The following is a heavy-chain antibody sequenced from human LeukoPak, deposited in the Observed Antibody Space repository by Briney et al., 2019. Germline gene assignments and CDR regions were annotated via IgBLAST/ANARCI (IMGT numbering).Heavy chain of an antibody. CDR3: ARDLVPAAHPFDY. V-gene: IGHV1-69*13. CDR2: IIPIFGTA. CDR1: GGTFSSYA. D-gene: IGHD2-2*01. Sequence: GASVKVSCKASGGTFSSYAISWVRQAPGQGLEWMGGIIPIFGTANYAQKFQGRVTITADESTSTAYMELSSLRSEDTAVYYCARDLVPAAHPFDYWGQGTLVTVSS. J-gene: IGHJ4*02.